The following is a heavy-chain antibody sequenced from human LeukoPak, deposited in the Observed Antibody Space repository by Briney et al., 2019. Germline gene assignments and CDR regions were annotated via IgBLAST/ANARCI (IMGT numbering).Heavy chain of an antibody. CDR3: ARGRAGRFLEWSRGYLHY. CDR2: ISYSGRS. Sequence: SETLSLTCTVSGGSISSSSYFWGWIRQPPGKGLEWIGSISYSGRSYYNPSLKSRVTISVNPSKKQFSLKLCSVTAAGTAVYFCARGRAGRFLEWSRGYLHYWGEGTLVTVPS. V-gene: IGHV4-39*01. D-gene: IGHD3-3*01. J-gene: IGHJ4*02. CDR1: GGSISSSSYF.